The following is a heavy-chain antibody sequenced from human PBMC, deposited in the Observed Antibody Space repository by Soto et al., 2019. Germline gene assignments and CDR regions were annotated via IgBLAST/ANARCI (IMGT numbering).Heavy chain of an antibody. CDR1: GYTFTGYY. J-gene: IGHJ3*02. CDR3: ARSPVHHAFDI. CDR2: INPNSGGT. Sequence: AASVKVSCKASGYTFTGYYMHWVRQAPGQGLERMGWINPNSGGTNYAQKFQGRVTMTRDTSISTAYMELSRLRSDDTAVYYCARSPVHHAFDIWGQGTMVTISS. V-gene: IGHV1-2*02.